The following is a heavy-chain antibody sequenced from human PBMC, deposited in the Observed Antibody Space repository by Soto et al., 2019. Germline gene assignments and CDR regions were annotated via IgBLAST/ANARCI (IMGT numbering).Heavy chain of an antibody. CDR1: GFTFSSYW. CDR3: ASGRREGYKLALDI. D-gene: IGHD2-2*02. Sequence: LRLSCAASGFTFSSYWMHWVRQAPGKVLVWVSRINSDGSSTNYADSVKGRFTISRDNAKNTLSLQMNSLRAEDTAVYYCASGRREGYKLALDILGQGTMVTVSS. J-gene: IGHJ3*02. V-gene: IGHV3-74*01. CDR2: INSDGSST.